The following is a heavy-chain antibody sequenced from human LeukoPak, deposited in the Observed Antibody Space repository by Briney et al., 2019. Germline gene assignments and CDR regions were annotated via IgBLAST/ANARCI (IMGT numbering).Heavy chain of an antibody. CDR1: GGSISSYY. CDR3: AGDREDWLDT. J-gene: IGHJ5*02. V-gene: IGHV4-59*01. CDR2: MYYSGST. Sequence: SETLSLTCTVSGGSISSYYWNWIRQPPGKGLEWIGYMYYSGSTKYNPSLKSRVTISVDTFKNQFSLNMSSVTAADTAIYYCAGDREDWLDTWGQGTLVTVSS.